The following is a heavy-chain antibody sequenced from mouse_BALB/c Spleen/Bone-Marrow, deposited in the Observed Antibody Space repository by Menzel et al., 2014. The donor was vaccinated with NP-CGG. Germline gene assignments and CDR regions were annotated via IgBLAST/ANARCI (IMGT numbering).Heavy chain of an antibody. V-gene: IGHV5-6-4*01. J-gene: IGHJ2*01. CDR1: GLTFSSYS. CDR3: SKDGGYDYSYYFDY. Sequence: EVKLVESGGGLVKPGGSLKLSCAASGLTFSSYSMSWVRQTPEKRLEWVATISSGGHDTYYPDSVKGRFTISRDNAKNTLYLQMSSLKSEDTAVYYCSKDGGYDYSYYFDYWGQGTTLTVSS. D-gene: IGHD2-4*01. CDR2: ISSGGHDT.